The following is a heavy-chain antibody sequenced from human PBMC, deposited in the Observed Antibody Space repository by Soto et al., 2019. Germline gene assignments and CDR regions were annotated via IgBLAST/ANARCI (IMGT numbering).Heavy chain of an antibody. J-gene: IGHJ4*02. CDR2: ISASGRTI. CDR1: GFIFSDFY. CDR3: AREVSGGFIDS. Sequence: PGGSLRLSCAASGFIFSDFYLSWIRQAPWKGLEWVSYISASGRTIYYADSVKGRFSTSRDNAKNSLYLRMNNLRAEDTAVYYCAREVSGGFIDSWGQGTLVTVSS. D-gene: IGHD2-15*01. V-gene: IGHV3-11*01.